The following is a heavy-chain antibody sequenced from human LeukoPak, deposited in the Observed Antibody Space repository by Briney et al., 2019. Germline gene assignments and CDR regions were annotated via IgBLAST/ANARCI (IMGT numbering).Heavy chain of an antibody. CDR1: GYSISSGYY. D-gene: IGHD3-22*01. CDR3: ARQGVSGMIVPDQH. Sequence: SETLSLTCTVSGYSISSGYYWSWIRQPPGKGLEWIGEINHSGSTNYNPSLKSRVTISVDTSKNQFSLKLSSVTAADTAVYYCARQGVSGMIVPDQHWGQGTLVTVSS. V-gene: IGHV4-38-2*02. J-gene: IGHJ1*01. CDR2: INHSGST.